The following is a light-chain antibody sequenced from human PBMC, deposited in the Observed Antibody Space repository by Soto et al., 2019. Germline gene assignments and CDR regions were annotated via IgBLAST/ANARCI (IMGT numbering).Light chain of an antibody. Sequence: QSVLTQPASVSGSPGQSITISCTGTSSDVGAYHYVSWYQHHPGKAPKLLIYEVTNRPSGVSDRFSGSKSGNTASLTISGLQAEDVADYYCSSKRDSSTLFVFGTGTKVTVL. CDR1: SSDVGAYHY. V-gene: IGLV2-14*01. CDR3: SSKRDSSTLFV. CDR2: EVT. J-gene: IGLJ1*01.